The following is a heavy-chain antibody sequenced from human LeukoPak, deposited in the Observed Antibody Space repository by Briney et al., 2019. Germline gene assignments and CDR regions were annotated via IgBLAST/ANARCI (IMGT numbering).Heavy chain of an antibody. V-gene: IGHV3-48*04. CDR2: ISSSGSTI. D-gene: IGHD6-19*01. CDR3: ARDLYGGSGY. J-gene: IGHJ4*02. CDR1: GFTFSTYG. Sequence: GRSLRLSCVTSGFTFSTYGMHWVRQAPGKGLEWVSYISSSGSTIYYADSVKGRFTISRDNAKNSLYLQMNSLRAEDTAVYYCARDLYGGSGYWGQGTLVTVSS.